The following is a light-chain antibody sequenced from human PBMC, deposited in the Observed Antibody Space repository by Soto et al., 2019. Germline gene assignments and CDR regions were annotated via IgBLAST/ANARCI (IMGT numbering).Light chain of an antibody. Sequence: QSALTQPASVSGSPGQSITISCTGTSSDVGSYNLVSWYQQLPGKAPKLVIYEGSKRPSGVSDRFSGSKSGNTASLTISGLQAEAEADYYCCSFALIHTLVFGGGTKLTVL. CDR1: SSDVGSYNL. CDR2: EGS. J-gene: IGLJ2*01. V-gene: IGLV2-23*01. CDR3: CSFALIHTLV.